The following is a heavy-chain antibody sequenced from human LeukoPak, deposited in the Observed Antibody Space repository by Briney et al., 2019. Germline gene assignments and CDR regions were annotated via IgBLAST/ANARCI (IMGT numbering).Heavy chain of an antibody. CDR2: IKEDGSEK. CDR3: ARDRWGYSYGGD. CDR1: GFTFSNYG. J-gene: IGHJ4*02. Sequence: PGGSLRLSCAASGFTFSNYGMSWVRQAPGKGLEWVAHIKEDGSEKNYVDSVKGRFTISRDNAKNSLYLQMNSLRAEDTAVYYCARDRWGYSYGGDWGQGTLVTVSS. V-gene: IGHV3-7*01. D-gene: IGHD5-18*01.